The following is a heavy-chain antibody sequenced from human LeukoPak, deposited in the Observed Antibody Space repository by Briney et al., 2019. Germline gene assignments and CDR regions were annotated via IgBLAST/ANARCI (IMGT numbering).Heavy chain of an antibody. CDR3: ARDSYLGYCSGGSCYEVDY. J-gene: IGHJ4*02. CDR2: ISAYNGNT. D-gene: IGHD2-15*01. CDR1: GYTFTSYD. V-gene: IGHV1-18*01. Sequence: ASVKVSCKASGYTFTSYDINWVRQAPGQGLEWMGWISAYNGNTNYAQKLQGRVTMTTDTSTSTAYMELRSLRSDDTAVYYCARDSYLGYCSGGSCYEVDYWGQGTLVTVSS.